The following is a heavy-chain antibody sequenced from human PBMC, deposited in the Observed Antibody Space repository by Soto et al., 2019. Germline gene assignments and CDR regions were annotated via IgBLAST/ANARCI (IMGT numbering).Heavy chain of an antibody. D-gene: IGHD3-3*01. CDR1: GFIFSNYS. CDR2: TSYDGTKK. Sequence: QVQLVKSGGGVVQPGRSRRLSCAASGFIFSNYSMHWVRQAPGKGLEWVAVTSYDGTKKYYGDSVKGRFTISIDNSMNSLYLQMDSLCAEDTGVYYCAKGLGFWSGYLDAFDIWCQGTMVTV. CDR3: AKGLGFWSGYLDAFDI. V-gene: IGHV3-30*18. J-gene: IGHJ3*02.